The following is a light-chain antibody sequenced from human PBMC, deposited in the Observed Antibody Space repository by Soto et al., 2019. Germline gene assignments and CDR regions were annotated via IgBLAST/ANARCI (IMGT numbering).Light chain of an antibody. V-gene: IGKV3-20*01. CDR1: QSVSSNY. CDR3: QQYGSSGRT. Sequence: EIVLTQSPGTLSLSPGERATLSCRTSQSVSSNYLAWYQQKPGQAPRLLIYGASNRATGIPDRFSGSGSGTDFTLTICRLEPEDFAVYYCQQYGSSGRTFGQGTKVDMK. J-gene: IGKJ1*01. CDR2: GAS.